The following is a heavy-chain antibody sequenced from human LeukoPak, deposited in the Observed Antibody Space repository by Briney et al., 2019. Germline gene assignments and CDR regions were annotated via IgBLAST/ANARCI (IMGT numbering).Heavy chain of an antibody. CDR1: GYTFTGYY. D-gene: IGHD4-17*01. CDR2: INPNSGGT. CDR3: ARDLKVTTRYYYYGMDV. Sequence: GASVKVSCKASGYTFTGYYMHWVRQASGQGLEWMGRINPNSGGTNYAQKFQGRVTMTRDTSISTAYMELSRLRSDDTAVYYCARDLKVTTRYYYYGMDVWGQGTTVTVSS. J-gene: IGHJ6*02. V-gene: IGHV1-2*06.